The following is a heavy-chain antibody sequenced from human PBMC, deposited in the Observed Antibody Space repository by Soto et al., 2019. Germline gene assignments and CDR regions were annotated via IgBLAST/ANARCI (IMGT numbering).Heavy chain of an antibody. Sequence: SETLSLTCVVSGDSMTRGSYYWAWIRQPPGKGLEWVGSFFYSGSTYLSPSLKSRVTMSIDTSKNQFSLKVTSVTAADTAVYFCARWAANVVVPGWFDPWGQGTLVTVSS. CDR1: GDSMTRGSYY. CDR3: ARWAANVVVPGWFDP. CDR2: FFYSGST. V-gene: IGHV4-39*01. J-gene: IGHJ5*02. D-gene: IGHD2-2*01.